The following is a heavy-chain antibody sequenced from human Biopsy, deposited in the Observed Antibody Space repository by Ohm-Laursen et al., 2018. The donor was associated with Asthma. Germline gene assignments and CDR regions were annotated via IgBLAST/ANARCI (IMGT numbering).Heavy chain of an antibody. V-gene: IGHV4-30-2*06. J-gene: IGHJ2*01. Sequence: SQTLSLTCPVSGGSISGFYWTWIRQSPGVGLEWIGYIYRNGDTYYSPSLKSRLTISMDTSKNQFSLKLSSVTAADTAVYYCARVPTTLRYFDLWGRGTLVTVSS. CDR2: IYRNGDT. D-gene: IGHD2-15*01. CDR3: ARVPTTLRYFDL. CDR1: GGSISGFY.